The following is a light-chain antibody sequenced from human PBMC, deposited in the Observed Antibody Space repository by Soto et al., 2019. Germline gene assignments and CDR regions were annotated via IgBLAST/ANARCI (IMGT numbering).Light chain of an antibody. CDR1: QSVSSGY. CDR3: QQYGNSPVT. V-gene: IGKV3-20*01. J-gene: IGKJ2*01. Sequence: EIVLTQSPVTLSLYPGERATLSCSASQSVSSGYLAWYQQEPGQAPRLLIYGASVRATGIPDRFSGSGSGTEFTLTISWLEAEDFAVYYCQQYGNSPVTFGQGTKLEIK. CDR2: GAS.